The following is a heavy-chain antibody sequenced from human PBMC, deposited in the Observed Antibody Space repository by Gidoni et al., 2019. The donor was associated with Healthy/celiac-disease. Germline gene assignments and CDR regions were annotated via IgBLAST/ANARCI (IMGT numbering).Heavy chain of an antibody. V-gene: IGHV3-23*01. J-gene: IGHJ4*02. D-gene: IGHD3-10*01. Sequence: EVQLLESGGGLVQPGGYLRLSCAASGFTFSSYAMSWVRQAPGKGLEWVSAISGSGGSTYYADSVKGRFTISRDNSKNTLYLQMNSLRAEDTAVYYCAKDLHGSGSYLYYFDYWGQGTLVTVSS. CDR2: ISGSGGST. CDR1: GFTFSSYA. CDR3: AKDLHGSGSYLYYFDY.